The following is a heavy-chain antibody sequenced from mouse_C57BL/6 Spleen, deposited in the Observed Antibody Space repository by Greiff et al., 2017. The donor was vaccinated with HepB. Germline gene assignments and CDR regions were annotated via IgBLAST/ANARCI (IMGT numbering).Heavy chain of an antibody. V-gene: IGHV1-26*01. Sequence: VQLQQSGPELVKPGASVKISCKASGYTFTDYYMNWVKQSHGKSLEWIGDINPNNGGTSYNQKFKGKATLTVDKSSSTAYMELRSLTSEDSAVYYCARERGYYFDYWGQGTTLTVSS. CDR3: ARERGYYFDY. J-gene: IGHJ2*01. CDR2: INPNNGGT. CDR1: GYTFTDYY.